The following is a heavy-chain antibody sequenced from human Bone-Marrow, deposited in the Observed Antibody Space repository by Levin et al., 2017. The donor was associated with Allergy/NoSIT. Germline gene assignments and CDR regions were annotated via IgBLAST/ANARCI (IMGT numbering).Heavy chain of an antibody. D-gene: IGHD1-20*01. CDR3: VRPTVYKGYDPAPFDM. V-gene: IGHV5-51*01. CDR1: GYNFVNDW. Sequence: GESLKISCKDSGYNFVNDWIGWVRQTPGKGLEWMGIISPGDSDTRYSPSFQGQVTILVDKSISTAYLHWSSLKASDTAMYYCVRPTVYKGYDPAPFDMWGQGTMVTVSS. J-gene: IGHJ3*02. CDR2: ISPGDSDT.